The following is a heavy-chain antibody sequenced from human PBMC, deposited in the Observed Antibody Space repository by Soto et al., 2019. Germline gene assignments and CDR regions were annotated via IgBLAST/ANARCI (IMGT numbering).Heavy chain of an antibody. CDR2: ISFDGRNT. CDR3: VKQSGPGSYYKVGSGGHFDH. V-gene: IGHV3-30*18. D-gene: IGHD3-10*01. CDR1: VFTFDNYG. Sequence: QVKLVESGGGVVQPGTSLRLSCDASVFTFDNYGMHWVRQAPGKGLEWVIVISFDGRNTDYADSVKGRFTISRDNSKNTVYLQMTSLRAEDTAVYYCVKQSGPGSYYKVGSGGHFDHWGQGTLVTVSS. J-gene: IGHJ4*02.